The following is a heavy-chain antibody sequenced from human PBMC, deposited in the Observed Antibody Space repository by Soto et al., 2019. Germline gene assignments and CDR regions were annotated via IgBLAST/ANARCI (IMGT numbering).Heavy chain of an antibody. CDR2: IYYTGST. CDR1: GGSINNGAYL. CDR3: SREISDGNTYTPDY. Sequence: QVQLQESGPGLLKPSETLSLTCTVSGGSINNGAYLWSWIRQHPGKGLEWIGYIYYTGSTYYNPSLKSRITIAVDTSKTQFALKMSSVTAPDTAVYFCSREISDGNTYTPDYWGQGTLVTVSS. V-gene: IGHV4-31*03. D-gene: IGHD3-3*02. J-gene: IGHJ4*02.